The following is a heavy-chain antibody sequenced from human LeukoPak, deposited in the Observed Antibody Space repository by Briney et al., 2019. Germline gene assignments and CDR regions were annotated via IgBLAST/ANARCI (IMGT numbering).Heavy chain of an antibody. V-gene: IGHV3-9*01. CDR1: GFTFDDYA. D-gene: IGHD3-22*01. CDR2: TSWYSGSI. Sequence: PGGSLRLSCAASGFTFDDYAMHWVRQAPGKGLEWVSGTSWYSGSIGYADSVKGRFTISRDNAKNSLYLQMNSLRAEDTALYYCAKDRSGYYLGRGVFDYWGQGTLVTVSS. J-gene: IGHJ4*02. CDR3: AKDRSGYYLGRGVFDY.